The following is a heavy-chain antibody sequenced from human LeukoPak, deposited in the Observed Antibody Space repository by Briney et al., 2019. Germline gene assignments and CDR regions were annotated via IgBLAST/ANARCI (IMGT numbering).Heavy chain of an antibody. CDR2: IGGSGGST. J-gene: IGHJ4*02. V-gene: IGHV3-23*01. D-gene: IGHD6-19*01. CDR3: AKDAGSGWYTVSGPPDY. CDR1: GFTFSSYA. Sequence: QAGGSLRLSCAASGFTFSSYAMSWVRQAPGKGLEWVSAIGGSGGSTYYADSVKGRFTISRNNSKNTLYLQMNSLRAEDTAIYYCAKDAGSGWYTVSGPPDYWGQGTLVTVSS.